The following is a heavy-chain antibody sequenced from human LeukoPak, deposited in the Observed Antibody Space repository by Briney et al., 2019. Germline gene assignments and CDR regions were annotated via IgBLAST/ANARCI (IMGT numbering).Heavy chain of an antibody. V-gene: IGHV3-11*01. J-gene: IGHJ4*02. CDR2: ISGSGSTI. CDR1: GFTFSDYY. CDR3: NTEWEPLAGYFDY. D-gene: IGHD1-26*01. Sequence: GGSLRLSCAASGFTFSDYYMSWIRQPPGKGLEWVSYISGSGSTIYYADSVKGRFTISRHNAKNSLYRQRNSRKTEDTAVYYCNTEWEPLAGYFDYWGQGTLVTVSS.